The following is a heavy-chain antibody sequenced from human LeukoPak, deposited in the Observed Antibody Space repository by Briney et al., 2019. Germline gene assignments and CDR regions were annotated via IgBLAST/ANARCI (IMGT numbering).Heavy chain of an antibody. CDR2: IYPGDSDT. V-gene: IGHV5-51*01. Sequence: GESLKISCKASGYSFTSYWIGWVRQMPGKGLEWMGIIYPGDSDTRYSPSFQGQVTISADKSISAAYLQWSSLKASDTAMYCCARDYGDISFDYWGQGTLVTVSS. CDR3: ARDYGDISFDY. D-gene: IGHD4-17*01. J-gene: IGHJ4*02. CDR1: GYSFTSYW.